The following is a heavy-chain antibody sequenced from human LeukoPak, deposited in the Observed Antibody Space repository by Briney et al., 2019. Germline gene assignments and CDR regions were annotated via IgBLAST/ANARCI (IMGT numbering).Heavy chain of an antibody. V-gene: IGHV4-34*01. CDR1: GGSFSGYY. J-gene: IGHJ6*04. CDR2: INHSGST. CDR3: ASVSYGMDV. Sequence: SETLSLTCAVYGGSFSGYYWSWIRQPPGKGLEWIGEINHSGSTNYNPSLKSRVTISVDTSKNQFSLKLSSVTAADTAVYYCASVSYGMDVWGKGTTVTASS.